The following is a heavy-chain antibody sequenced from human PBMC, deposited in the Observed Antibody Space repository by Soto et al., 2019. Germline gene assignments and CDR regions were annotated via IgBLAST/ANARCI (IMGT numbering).Heavy chain of an antibody. CDR1: EGSIGSLGCR. CDR3: ARSMTTVVTLDY. V-gene: IGHV4-30-2*03. J-gene: IGHJ4*02. Sequence: VSEGSIGSLGCRCSWIRQPPGKGLEWIGYIYYSGSTYYNPSLKSRVTISVDTSKNQFSLKLSSVTAADTAVYYCARSMTTVVTLDYWGQGTLVTVSS. CDR2: IYYSGST. D-gene: IGHD4-17*01.